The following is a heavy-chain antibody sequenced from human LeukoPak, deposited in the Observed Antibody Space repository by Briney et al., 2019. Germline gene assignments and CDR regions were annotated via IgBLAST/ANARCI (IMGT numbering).Heavy chain of an antibody. CDR1: GFTFSSYA. CDR3: AKAYYDSSGYYPLFNY. V-gene: IGHV3-23*01. D-gene: IGHD3-22*01. Sequence: GGSLRLSCAASGFTFSSYAMSWVRQAPGKGLEWVPAISGSGGSTYYADSVKGRFTISRDNSKNTLYLQMNSLRAEDTAVYYCAKAYYDSSGYYPLFNYWGRGTLVTVSS. CDR2: ISGSGGST. J-gene: IGHJ4*02.